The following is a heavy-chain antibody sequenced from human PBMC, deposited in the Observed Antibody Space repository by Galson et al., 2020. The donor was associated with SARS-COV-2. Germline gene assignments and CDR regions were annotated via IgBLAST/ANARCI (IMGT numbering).Heavy chain of an antibody. CDR1: GGFISSYY. D-gene: IGHD5-12*01. Sequence: SETLSLTCTVSGGFISSYYWSWTRQPPGKGLECIGYIFYSGSTSYSGSTNYNPSLKSRVTISVDTSKNQFSLKLSSVTAADTAVYYCARESGWLQSFDYWGQGTLVTVSS. V-gene: IGHV4-59*13. J-gene: IGHJ4*02. CDR2: IFYSGSTSYSGST. CDR3: ARESGWLQSFDY.